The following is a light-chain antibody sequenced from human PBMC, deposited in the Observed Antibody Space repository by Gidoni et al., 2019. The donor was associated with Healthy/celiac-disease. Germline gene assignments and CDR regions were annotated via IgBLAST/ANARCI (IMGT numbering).Light chain of an antibody. CDR1: QGISHS. Sequence: DIQMTKSPSSLSASVGDRVTITCRASQGISHSLAWYQQKPGKAPKLLLYAASRLESGVPSRFSGSGSGTDYTLTISSLQPEDFATYYCQQYYSTLWTFGQGTKVEIK. CDR2: AAS. J-gene: IGKJ1*01. CDR3: QQYYSTLWT. V-gene: IGKV1-NL1*01.